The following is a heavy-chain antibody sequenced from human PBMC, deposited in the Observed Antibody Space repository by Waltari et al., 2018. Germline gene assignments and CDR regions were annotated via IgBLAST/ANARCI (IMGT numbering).Heavy chain of an antibody. D-gene: IGHD3-10*01. CDR1: GGSVRSRTYY. Sequence: QLQLQESGPGLVKPSETLSLTCTVSGGSVRSRTYYWGWIRQSPGKGLEWIGSIYYSGSTEYNPSLRGRVTISVDTPKNQFSLKVTSVTAADTAMYYCAKSGADFGSGSYYEAWGQGTLVSVSS. CDR3: AKSGADFGSGSYYEA. V-gene: IGHV4-39*01. CDR2: IYYSGST. J-gene: IGHJ5*02.